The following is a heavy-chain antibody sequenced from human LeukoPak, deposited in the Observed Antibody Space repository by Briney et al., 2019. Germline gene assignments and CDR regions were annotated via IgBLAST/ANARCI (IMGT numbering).Heavy chain of an antibody. V-gene: IGHV1-2*02. Sequence: ASVKVSCKASGYTFTGYYMHWVRQAPGQGLEWMGWINPNSGGTNYAQKFQGRVTMTRDTSISTAYMELSRLRSDDTAVYYCARERSGDWGFHYWGQGTLVTVSS. D-gene: IGHD7-27*01. CDR2: INPNSGGT. CDR1: GYTFTGYY. CDR3: ARERSGDWGFHY. J-gene: IGHJ4*02.